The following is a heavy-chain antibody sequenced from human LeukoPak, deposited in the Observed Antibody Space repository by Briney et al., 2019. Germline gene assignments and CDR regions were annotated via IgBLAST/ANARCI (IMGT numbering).Heavy chain of an antibody. V-gene: IGHV1-18*01. Sequence: ASVKVSCKASGYTFTNYGIGWVRQAPGQGLEWMGWNTAYIGNTYVAQNFQGRLTMTTDTSTSTAYMELRSLRSDDTAVYYCARDYFGTPPLDYWGQGTLVTVSS. J-gene: IGHJ4*02. CDR1: GYTFTNYG. CDR3: ARDYFGTPPLDY. CDR2: NTAYIGNT. D-gene: IGHD3-10*01.